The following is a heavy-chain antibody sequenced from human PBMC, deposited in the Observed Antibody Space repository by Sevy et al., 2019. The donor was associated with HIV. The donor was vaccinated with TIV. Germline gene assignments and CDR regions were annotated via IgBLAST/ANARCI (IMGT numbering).Heavy chain of an antibody. J-gene: IGHJ4*02. V-gene: IGHV6-1*01. CDR2: TYYRSKWYT. Sequence: KQSQTLSLTCVISGDSVSSNRAAWNWIRQSPSRGLEWLGRTYYRSKWYTDYAVSVKSRITINPDTSKNQVSLQLNSVTPEDTAVYYCTRGAHSLHYWGQGTLVTVSS. D-gene: IGHD2-15*01. CDR3: TRGAHSLHY. CDR1: GDSVSSNRAA.